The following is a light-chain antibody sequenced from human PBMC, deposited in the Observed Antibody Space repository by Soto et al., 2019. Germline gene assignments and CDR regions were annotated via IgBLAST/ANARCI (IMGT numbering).Light chain of an antibody. V-gene: IGLV2-23*02. J-gene: IGLJ1*01. CDR3: SSSAGASTFFV. Sequence: QSVLTQPASVSGSPGQSITISCTGTSSDVGTYNLVSWYQQHPGKAPKLVIYEVNKRPAGVSKRFSGSKSGDTASLTISGLHADDEAAYYCSSSAGASTFFVFGTGTKLTVL. CDR2: EVN. CDR1: SSDVGTYNL.